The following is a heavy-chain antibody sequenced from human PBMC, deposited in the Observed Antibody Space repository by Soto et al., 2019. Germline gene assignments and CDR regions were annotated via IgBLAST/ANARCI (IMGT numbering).Heavy chain of an antibody. CDR1: GRSICSSSDH. J-gene: IGHJ3*02. Sequence: SETLSLTCTLSGRSICSSSDHWGGIREPPGKGLEWIGSIYYSGSTYYNPSLKSRVTISVDTSKNQFSLKLSSVTAADTAVYYCARPSPRYCSGGSCLEFPDAFDIWGQGTMVT. V-gene: IGHV4-39*01. CDR3: ARPSPRYCSGGSCLEFPDAFDI. D-gene: IGHD2-15*01. CDR2: IYYSGST.